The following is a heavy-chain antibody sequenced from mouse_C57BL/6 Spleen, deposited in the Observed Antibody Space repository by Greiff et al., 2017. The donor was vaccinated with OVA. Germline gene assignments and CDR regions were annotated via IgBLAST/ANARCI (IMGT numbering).Heavy chain of an antibody. CDR3: AREGAGSNYVFDY. Sequence: QVQLQQSGAELVRPGASVKLSCKASGYTFTDYYINWVKKRPGQGLEWIARIYPGSGNTYYNEKFKGKATLTAEKSSSTAYMQLSSLTSEDSAVYFCAREGAGSNYVFDYWGQGTTLTVSS. J-gene: IGHJ2*01. CDR2: IYPGSGNT. V-gene: IGHV1-76*01. D-gene: IGHD2-5*01. CDR1: GYTFTDYY.